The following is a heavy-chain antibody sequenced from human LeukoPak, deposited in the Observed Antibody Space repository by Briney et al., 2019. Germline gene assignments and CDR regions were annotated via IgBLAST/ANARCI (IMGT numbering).Heavy chain of an antibody. V-gene: IGHV3-30*18. D-gene: IGHD6-19*01. Sequence: GGSLRLYCAASGFTFSSYGMHWVRRAPGKGLEWVAVISFDGTTKYYAASVRGRFTISRDNSRNSPYLQMDSLRAEDTAVYYCAKDRWIRRISMAGQDYWSQGTLVTVS. J-gene: IGHJ4*02. CDR3: AKDRWIRRISMAGQDY. CDR2: ISFDGTTK. CDR1: GFTFSSYG.